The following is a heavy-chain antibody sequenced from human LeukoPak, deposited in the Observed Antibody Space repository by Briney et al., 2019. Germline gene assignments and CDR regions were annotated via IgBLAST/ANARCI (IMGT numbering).Heavy chain of an antibody. D-gene: IGHD2-15*01. J-gene: IGHJ5*02. CDR3: AKDRYCSGGSCLNWIDP. V-gene: IGHV3-30*18. CDR1: GFTFSSYG. Sequence: GGSLRLSCAASGFTFSSYGMHWVRQAPGKGLEWVAVISYDGSNEYYADSVKGRFTISRDNSKNTLYLQMNSLRAEDTAVYYCAKDRYCSGGSCLNWIDPWGQGTLVTVSS. CDR2: ISYDGSNE.